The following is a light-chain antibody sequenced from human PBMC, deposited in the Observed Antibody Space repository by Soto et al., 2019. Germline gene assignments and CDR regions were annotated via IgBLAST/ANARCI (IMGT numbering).Light chain of an antibody. V-gene: IGKV1-9*01. Sequence: DIQLTQSPSFLSASVGDRVTITCRASQGISSYLAWYQQKPGKAPKLLIYAASTLQSGVPSRFSGSGSGTEFTLTISSLQPEDFATYYCQQLNNYSLSFGQRTRLEMK. J-gene: IGKJ5*01. CDR3: QQLNNYSLS. CDR1: QGISSY. CDR2: AAS.